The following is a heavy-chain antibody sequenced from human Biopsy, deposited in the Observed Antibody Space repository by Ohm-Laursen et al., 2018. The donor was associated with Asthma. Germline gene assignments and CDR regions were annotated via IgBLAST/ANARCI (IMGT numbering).Heavy chain of an antibody. CDR2: FNPGNGNA. CDR3: ARSAETYSGFDSNYYGMDV. Sequence: ATVKISCKVSGYSFATNAMHWVRQAPGQRPEWMGWFNPGNGNAKVSEKFQGRVSITRDTSATTAYLEVSSLTSEDTAVYYCARSAETYSGFDSNYYGMDVWGQGTRVTVSS. J-gene: IGHJ6*02. CDR1: GYSFATNA. D-gene: IGHD5-12*01. V-gene: IGHV1-3*01.